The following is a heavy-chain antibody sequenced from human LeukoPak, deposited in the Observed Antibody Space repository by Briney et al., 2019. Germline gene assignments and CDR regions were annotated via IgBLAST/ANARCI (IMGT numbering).Heavy chain of an antibody. V-gene: IGHV1-69*13. J-gene: IGHJ1*01. CDR3: ARGGYYDSSGPIQH. CDR2: IIPIFGTA. Sequence: SVKVSCKASGGTFSSYAIRWVRQAPGHGLEWIGGIIPIFGTANYAQKFQGRVTITADESTSTAYMELSSLRSEDTAVYYCARGGYYDSSGPIQHWGQGTLVTVSS. D-gene: IGHD3-22*01. CDR1: GGTFSSYA.